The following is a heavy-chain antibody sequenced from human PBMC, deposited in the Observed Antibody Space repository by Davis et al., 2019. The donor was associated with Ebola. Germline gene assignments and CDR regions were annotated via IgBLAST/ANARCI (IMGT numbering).Heavy chain of an antibody. CDR1: GFTFSHYG. J-gene: IGHJ3*01. Sequence: GESLKISCVASGFTFSHYGMHWVRQVPGKGLEWVGLISYDGGNKYYADVVKGRFTISRDNSQNTLFLQVKSLTPDDTAMYYCAKDDATSSDSLDVWGRGTMVIVSP. D-gene: IGHD2-2*01. V-gene: IGHV3-30*18. CDR3: AKDDATSSDSLDV. CDR2: ISYDGGNK.